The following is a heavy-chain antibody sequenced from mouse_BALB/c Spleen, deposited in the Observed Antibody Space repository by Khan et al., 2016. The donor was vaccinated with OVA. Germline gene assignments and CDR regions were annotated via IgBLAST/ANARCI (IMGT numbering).Heavy chain of an antibody. J-gene: IGHJ3*01. CDR2: VNPNTGNT. D-gene: IGHD2-14*01. Sequence: EGKLKECGPDLVKPGASVKMSCKASGYSFTGYYMNWVKQSHGKSLECIGRVNPNTGNTNYNQKFKGKAILIVDTSSSTAYMELRSLTSEDSAVYYCARGYDFFAYWGQGTLVTVSA. CDR3: ARGYDFFAY. V-gene: IGHV1-26*01. CDR1: GYSFTGYY.